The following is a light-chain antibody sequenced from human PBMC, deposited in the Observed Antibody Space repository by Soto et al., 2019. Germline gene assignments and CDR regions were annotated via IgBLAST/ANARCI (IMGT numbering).Light chain of an antibody. CDR2: GAS. Sequence: LTQAAGTLSLSPGERATLSWRASQSVSSTYLAWYQQKPGQAPRLLIYGASTRATGIPDRFSGSGSGTDFTLTISRLEPEDFAVYYCQQWGSSSWTFGQGTKVDIK. CDR3: QQWGSSSWT. V-gene: IGKV3-20*01. CDR1: QSVSSTY. J-gene: IGKJ1*01.